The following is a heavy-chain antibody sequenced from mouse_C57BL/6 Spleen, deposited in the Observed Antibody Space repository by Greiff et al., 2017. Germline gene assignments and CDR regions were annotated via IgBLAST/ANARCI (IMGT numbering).Heavy chain of an antibody. Sequence: EVMLVESGGGLVKPGGSLKLSCAASGFTFSDYGLHWVRQAPEKGLEWVAYISSGSSTIYYADTVKGRFTISRDNAKNTLFLQMTSLRSEDTAMYYCARGLDYYAMDYWGQGTSVTVSS. V-gene: IGHV5-17*01. CDR2: ISSGSSTI. D-gene: IGHD4-1*01. CDR1: GFTFSDYG. CDR3: ARGLDYYAMDY. J-gene: IGHJ4*01.